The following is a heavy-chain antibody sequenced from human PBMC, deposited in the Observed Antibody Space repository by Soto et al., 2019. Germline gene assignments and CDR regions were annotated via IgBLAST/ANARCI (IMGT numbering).Heavy chain of an antibody. CDR3: AADMVATN. V-gene: IGHV1-2*02. J-gene: IGHJ4*02. CDR1: GYTFTGYY. D-gene: IGHD5-12*01. Sequence: GASVKVSCKASGYTFTGYYMHWVRQAPGQGLEWMGWINPNSGGTNYAQKFQGRVTMTRDMSTSTTYMELSSLRSEDTAVYYCAADMVATNWGPGTLVTVSS. CDR2: INPNSGGT.